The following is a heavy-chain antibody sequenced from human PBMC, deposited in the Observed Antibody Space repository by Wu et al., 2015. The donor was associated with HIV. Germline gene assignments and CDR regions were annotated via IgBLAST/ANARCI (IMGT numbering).Heavy chain of an antibody. CDR2: INPNSGGT. CDR1: GYTFTGYY. Sequence: QVQLVQSGAEVKKPGASVKVSCKASGYTFTGYYMHWVRQAPGQGLEWMGWINPNSGGTNYAQKFQGRVTMTRDTSISTAYMELSRLRSDDTAVYYCARDRYTVGYDILTGYYADYYGMDVWGQGP. J-gene: IGHJ6*02. CDR3: ARDRYTVGYDILTGYYADYYGMDV. D-gene: IGHD3-9*01. V-gene: IGHV1-2*02.